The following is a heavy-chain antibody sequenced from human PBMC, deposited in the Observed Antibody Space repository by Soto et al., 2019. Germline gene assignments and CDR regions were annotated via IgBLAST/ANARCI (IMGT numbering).Heavy chain of an antibody. V-gene: IGHV3-23*01. D-gene: IGHD5-12*01. CDR3: VREGRGSFDF. CDR1: GFIFTNYT. J-gene: IGHJ4*02. CDR2: IGGRGNSA. Sequence: PGGSLRLSCAASGFIFTNYTMNWVRQVPGKGLEWVSVIGGRGNSAYYADSVQGRFTISRDNSKNTLSLQMSSLTADDTAIYYCVREGRGSFDFWGQGTLVTVSS.